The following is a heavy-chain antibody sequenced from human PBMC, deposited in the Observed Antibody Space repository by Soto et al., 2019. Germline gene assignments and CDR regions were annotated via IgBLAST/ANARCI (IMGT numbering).Heavy chain of an antibody. CDR1: GGTFSSYA. CDR3: ARDSGITGTTLKGYYFDY. Sequence: QVQLVQSGAEVKKPGSSVKVSCKASGGTFSSYAISWVRQAPGQVLEWMGGINPIFGTANYAQKFQGRVTITADESTSTPYMELSSLRSEDTAVYYCARDSGITGTTLKGYYFDYWGQGTLVTVSS. D-gene: IGHD1-7*01. V-gene: IGHV1-69*01. J-gene: IGHJ4*02. CDR2: INPIFGTA.